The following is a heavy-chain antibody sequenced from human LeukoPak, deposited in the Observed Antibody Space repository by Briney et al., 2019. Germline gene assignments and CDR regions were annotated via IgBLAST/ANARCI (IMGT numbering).Heavy chain of an antibody. Sequence: GGSLRLSCAASGFTFMSFEMNWVRQAPGKGLEWISYISSVTDTKSYADSVRGRFTISRDNAKNSLYLQMNSLRAEDTAVYYCARSLGSSGYQDYWGQGTLVTVSS. CDR3: ARSLGSSGYQDY. J-gene: IGHJ4*02. D-gene: IGHD3-22*01. V-gene: IGHV3-48*03. CDR1: GFTFMSFE. CDR2: ISSVTDTK.